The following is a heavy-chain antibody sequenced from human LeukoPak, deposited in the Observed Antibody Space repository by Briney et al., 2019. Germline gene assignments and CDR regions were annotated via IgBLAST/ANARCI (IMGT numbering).Heavy chain of an antibody. CDR3: ARDFDSTGYYPFDLPDY. Sequence: GGSLRLSCAASGFTFSDYGMHWVRQPPGKGLEWVAVIWFDGSNKYYADSVKGRFTVSRDDSKHTVYLQMDSLRAEDTAVYYCARDFDSTGYYPFDLPDYWGQGTLVTVSS. V-gene: IGHV3-33*01. J-gene: IGHJ4*02. D-gene: IGHD3-22*01. CDR1: GFTFSDYG. CDR2: IWFDGSNK.